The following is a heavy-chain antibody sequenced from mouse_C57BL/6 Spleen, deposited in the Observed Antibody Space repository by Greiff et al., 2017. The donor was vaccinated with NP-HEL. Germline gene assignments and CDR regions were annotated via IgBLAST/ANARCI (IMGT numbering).Heavy chain of an antibody. D-gene: IGHD2-2*01. V-gene: IGHV7-3*01. CDR1: GFTFTDYY. CDR2: IRNKANGYTT. J-gene: IGHJ2*01. Sequence: EVKVVESGGGLVQPGGSLSLSCAASGFTFTDYYMSWVRQPPGKALEWLGFIRNKANGYTTEYSASVKGRFTISRDNSQSILYLQMNALRAEDSATYYCARYTVTEGYYFDYWGQGTTLTVSS. CDR3: ARYTVTEGYYFDY.